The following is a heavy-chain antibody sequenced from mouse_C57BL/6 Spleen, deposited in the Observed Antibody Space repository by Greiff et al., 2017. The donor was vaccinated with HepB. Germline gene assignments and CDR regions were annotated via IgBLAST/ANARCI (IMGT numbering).Heavy chain of an antibody. V-gene: IGHV1-47*01. Sequence: VKLQESGAELVKPGASVKMSCKASGYTFTTYPIEWMKQNHGKSLEWIGNFHPYNDDTKYNEKFKGKATLTVEKSSSTVYLELSRLTSDDSAVYYCARRSYDGYLGGFDYWGQGTTLTVSS. J-gene: IGHJ2*01. CDR2: FHPYNDDT. D-gene: IGHD2-3*01. CDR1: GYTFTTYP. CDR3: ARRSYDGYLGGFDY.